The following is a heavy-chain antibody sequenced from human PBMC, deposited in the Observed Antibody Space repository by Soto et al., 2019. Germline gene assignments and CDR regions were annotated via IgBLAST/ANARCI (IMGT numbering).Heavy chain of an antibody. CDR1: GYSVTSSDYY. V-gene: IGHV4-39*01. J-gene: IGHJ6*02. D-gene: IGHD2-15*01. CDR3: APLSVSLSGPYGIHV. CDR2: MFYSGLT. Sequence: LSLTCSVSGYSVTSSDYYWAWIRQPPGKGLEWIGSMFYSGLTYYNPSLKSRVTLSVDTSKNQFSVRLNSVTAADTAVYYCAPLSVSLSGPYGIHVWGQGTTVTVYS.